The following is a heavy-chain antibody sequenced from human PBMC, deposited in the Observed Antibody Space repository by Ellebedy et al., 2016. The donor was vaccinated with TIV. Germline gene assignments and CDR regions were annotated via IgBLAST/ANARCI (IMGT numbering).Heavy chain of an antibody. CDR3: ARELGGSGGSDFDY. V-gene: IGHV3-33*01. Sequence: GESLKISCAASEFTFSTYHMHWVRQAPGKGLEWVAVIWYDGTAKFYAESVKGRFTISRDNSQNTLYLEMNSLRADDTAPYYCARELGGSGGSDFDYWGQGTLVTVSS. J-gene: IGHJ4*02. D-gene: IGHD2-15*01. CDR1: EFTFSTYH. CDR2: IWYDGTAK.